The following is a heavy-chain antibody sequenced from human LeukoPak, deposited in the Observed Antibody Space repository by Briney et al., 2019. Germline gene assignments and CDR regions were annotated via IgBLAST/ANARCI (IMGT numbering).Heavy chain of an antibody. CDR3: ARDRPRNYYYGSGSYYQNDY. J-gene: IGHJ4*02. CDR2: ISAYNGNT. V-gene: IGHV1-18*04. Sequence: ASVKVSCKASGYTFTSYGISWVRQAPGRGLEWMGWISAYNGNTNYAQKLQGRVTMTTDTSTSTAYMELRSLRSDDTAVYYCARDRPRNYYYGSGSYYQNDYWGQGTLVTVSS. CDR1: GYTFTSYG. D-gene: IGHD3-10*01.